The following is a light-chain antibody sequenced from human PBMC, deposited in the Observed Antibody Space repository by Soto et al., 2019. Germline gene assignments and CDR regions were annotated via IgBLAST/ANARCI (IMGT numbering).Light chain of an antibody. CDR1: QSISSY. CDR2: AAS. J-gene: IGKJ1*01. V-gene: IGKV1-39*01. Sequence: DIQMTQSPSSLSASVGDRVTITCLASQSISSYLNWYQQKPGKAPKLLIYAASSLQSGVPSRFSGSGSGTDFTLTISSLQPEDFETYYCQQSYSTPRTFGQGTTVDIK. CDR3: QQSYSTPRT.